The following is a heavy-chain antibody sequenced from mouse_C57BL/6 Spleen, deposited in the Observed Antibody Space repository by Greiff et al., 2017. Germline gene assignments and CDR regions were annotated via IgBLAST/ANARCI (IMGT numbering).Heavy chain of an antibody. V-gene: IGHV1-52*01. CDR1: GYTFTSYW. D-gene: IGHD1-1*01. CDR3: ARRVYYGSTLALDY. J-gene: IGHJ4*01. CDR2: IDPSDRDT. Sequence: QVQLQQPGAELVRPGSSVKLSCKASGYTFTSYWMHWVKQRPIQGLEWIGNIDPSDRDTHYNQKFKDKATLTVDKSSSAAYMQLSSLTAEDSAVYDCARRVYYGSTLALDYWGQGTTVTVSS.